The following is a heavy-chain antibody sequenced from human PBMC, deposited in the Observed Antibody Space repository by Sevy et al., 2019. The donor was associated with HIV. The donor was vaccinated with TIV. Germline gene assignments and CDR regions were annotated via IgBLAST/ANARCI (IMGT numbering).Heavy chain of an antibody. CDR1: GFTLSSYG. V-gene: IGHV3-33*01. Sequence: GGSLRLSCPASGFTLSSYGMHWVRQAPGKGLEWVAVIWYDGSNKYYAYSVKGRFTISRDNSKNTLYLQMNSLRAEDSAVYYCTTLGSTYYYDSSGSAGGYYYYGMDVWGQGTTVTVSS. J-gene: IGHJ6*02. CDR2: IWYDGSNK. CDR3: TTLGSTYYYDSSGSAGGYYYYGMDV. D-gene: IGHD3-22*01.